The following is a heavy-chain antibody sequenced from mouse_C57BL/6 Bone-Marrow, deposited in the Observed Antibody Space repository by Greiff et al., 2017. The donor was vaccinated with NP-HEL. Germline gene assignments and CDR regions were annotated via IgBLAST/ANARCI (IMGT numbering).Heavy chain of an antibody. CDR1: GFTFSDYG. Sequence: EVKLMESGGGLVKPGGSLKLSCAASGFTFSDYGMHWVRQAPEKGLEWVAYISSGSSTIYYADTVKGRVTLARDKAKNTLCLQMTSLRSEDTAMYYCAMGTTVFHYWGQGTTLSVSS. CDR2: ISSGSSTI. CDR3: AMGTTVFHY. D-gene: IGHD2-3*01. V-gene: IGHV5-17*01. J-gene: IGHJ2*01.